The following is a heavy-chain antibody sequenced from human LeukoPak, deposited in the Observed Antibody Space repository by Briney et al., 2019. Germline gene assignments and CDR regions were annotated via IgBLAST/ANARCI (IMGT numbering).Heavy chain of an antibody. CDR3: ARANRIVSSCIDY. J-gene: IGHJ4*02. D-gene: IGHD6-13*01. V-gene: IGHV3-33*01. Sequence: GGSLRLSCAAYGFTFSSYGMQWVRQAPGKGLEWVAVIWYDGSNKYYADSVKGRFTISRDNSKNTLYLQMNSLRAEDTAVYYCARANRIVSSCIDYWGQGTLVTVSS. CDR1: GFTFSSYG. CDR2: IWYDGSNK.